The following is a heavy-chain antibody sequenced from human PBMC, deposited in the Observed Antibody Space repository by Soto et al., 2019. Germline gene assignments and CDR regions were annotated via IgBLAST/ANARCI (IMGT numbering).Heavy chain of an antibody. D-gene: IGHD5-12*01. CDR3: ARGMAEGGYEGDYYYGMDV. CDR2: IIPIFGTA. CDR1: GGTFSSYA. Sequence: KVSCKASGGTFSSYAISWVRQAPGQGLEWMGGIIPIFGTANYAQKFQGRVTITADESTSTAYMELSSLRSEDTAVYYCARGMAEGGYEGDYYYGMDVWGQGTTVTVAS. J-gene: IGHJ6*02. V-gene: IGHV1-69*01.